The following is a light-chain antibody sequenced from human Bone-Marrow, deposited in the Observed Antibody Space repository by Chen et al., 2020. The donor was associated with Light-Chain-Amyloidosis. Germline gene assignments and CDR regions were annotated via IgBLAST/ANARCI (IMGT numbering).Light chain of an antibody. CDR1: NIGSTS. J-gene: IGLJ3*02. V-gene: IGLV3-21*02. CDR3: QVWDRSSDRPV. CDR2: DDS. Sequence: YVLIQPYSLPLAPAQTPTIACEGNNIGSTSVHWSQQTPGQAPLLVVYDDSDRPSGIPERLSGSNSGNTATLTISRVEARDEADYYCQVWDRSSDRPVFGGGTKLTVL.